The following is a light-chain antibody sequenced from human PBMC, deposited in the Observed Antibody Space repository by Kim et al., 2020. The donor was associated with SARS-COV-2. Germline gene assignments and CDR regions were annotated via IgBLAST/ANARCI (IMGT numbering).Light chain of an antibody. J-gene: IGLJ3*02. V-gene: IGLV2-14*01. CDR3: SSYTSSSTWV. Sequence: QSALTQPASVSGSPGQTITISCTGTSSDVGGYNYVSWYQQHPGKAPNRMIYDVSKRPSGVSNRFSGSKSGNTASLTISGLQAEDEADYYCSSYTSSSTWVFGGARQLTVL. CDR2: DVS. CDR1: SSDVGGYNY.